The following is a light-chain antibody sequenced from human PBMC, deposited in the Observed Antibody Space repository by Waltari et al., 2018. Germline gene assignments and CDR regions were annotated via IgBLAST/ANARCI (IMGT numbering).Light chain of an antibody. J-gene: IGLJ3*02. Sequence: QSVLTQPPSASGAPGQRVTISCTGSGSNIGAGYDVHWYQQVPRAAPKLLIYGSSSRPLGVPDRFFGSTSGTSASLAITGLQAEDEAVYYCQSYDTTLSVVFGGGTKLTVL. V-gene: IGLV1-40*01. CDR3: QSYDTTLSVV. CDR1: GSNIGAGYD. CDR2: GSS.